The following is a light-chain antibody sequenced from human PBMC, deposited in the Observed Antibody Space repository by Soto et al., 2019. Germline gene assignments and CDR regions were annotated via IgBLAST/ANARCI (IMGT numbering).Light chain of an antibody. Sequence: QSALTQPASVSGSPGQSITISCTGTSSDFGFYNYVSWYQHHPGKAPKLMIYEVSNRPSGVSYRFSGSKSGNTASLTISGLQAEDEADYYCTSYTVSRTPVLFGGGTKLTVL. CDR1: SSDFGFYNY. V-gene: IGLV2-14*01. J-gene: IGLJ2*01. CDR2: EVS. CDR3: TSYTVSRTPVL.